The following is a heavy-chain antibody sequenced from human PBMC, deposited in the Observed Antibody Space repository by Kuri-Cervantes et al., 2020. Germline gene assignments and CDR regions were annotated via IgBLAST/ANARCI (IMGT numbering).Heavy chain of an antibody. CDR3: AKGATIFGVVNYYGMDV. D-gene: IGHD3-3*01. Sequence: GGSLRLSCAASGFTFSSYGMHWVRQAPGKGLEWVAVISHDGSNKYYADSVKGRFTISRDNSKNTLYLQMNSLRAEDTAVYYCAKGATIFGVVNYYGMDVWGQGTTVTVSS. J-gene: IGHJ6*02. CDR1: GFTFSSYG. CDR2: ISHDGSNK. V-gene: IGHV3-30*18.